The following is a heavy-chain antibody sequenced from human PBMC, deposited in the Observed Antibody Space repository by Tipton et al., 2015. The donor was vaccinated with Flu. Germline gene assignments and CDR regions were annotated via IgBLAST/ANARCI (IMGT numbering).Heavy chain of an antibody. J-gene: IGHJ6*03. Sequence: TLSLTCTVSGGSISSYYWSWIRQPPGKGLEWIGYIYYSGSTNYNPSLKSRVPISVDTSKNQFSLKLSSVTAADTAVYYCARQGVGPQLATTDPWYYMDVWGKGTTVTVSS. CDR2: IYYSGST. CDR3: ARQGVGPQLATTDPWYYMDV. CDR1: GGSISSYY. V-gene: IGHV4-59*08. D-gene: IGHD6-13*01.